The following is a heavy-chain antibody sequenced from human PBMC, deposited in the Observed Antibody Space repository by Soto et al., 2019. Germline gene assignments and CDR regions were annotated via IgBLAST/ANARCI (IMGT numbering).Heavy chain of an antibody. CDR3: ATVTYYDLLSGYSNPYYYSCMDV. CDR2: IHHSATT. Sequence: PSETLSLTCTASGGSISNYYGSWIREPPGKALEWSGYIHHSATTNYNPSLKSPVTISVDTSTNHFSLKLSSVTAADTAVYYHATVTYYDLLSGYSNPYYYSCMDVWDQESTGSASS. J-gene: IGHJ6*02. V-gene: IGHV4-59*01. D-gene: IGHD3-3*01. CDR1: GGSISNYY.